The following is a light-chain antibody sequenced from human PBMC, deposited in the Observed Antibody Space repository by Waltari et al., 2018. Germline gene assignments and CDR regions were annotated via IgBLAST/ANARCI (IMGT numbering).Light chain of an antibody. Sequence: EVVMTQSPATLSVFPGESATLSCRASQTVSSNLAWYQQRPGQAPRLLIFDASTRAPSVPARFSGSGSGTEFTLTIRSLQSEDSAVYYCQQCNRWPPITFGQGTRLEIK. J-gene: IGKJ5*01. CDR3: QQCNRWPPIT. V-gene: IGKV3-15*01. CDR1: QTVSSN. CDR2: DAS.